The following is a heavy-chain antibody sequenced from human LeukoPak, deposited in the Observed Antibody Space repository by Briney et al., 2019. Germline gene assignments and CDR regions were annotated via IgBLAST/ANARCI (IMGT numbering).Heavy chain of an antibody. CDR3: ARCSSVAGRETDY. CDR1: GYSISSDYY. D-gene: IGHD6-19*01. V-gene: IGHV4-38-2*02. J-gene: IGHJ4*02. CDR2: IYHSGST. Sequence: PSETLSLTCTVSGYSISSDYYWGWIRQPPGKGLEWIGSIYHSGSTYYNPSLKSRLTISVDTSKNRFSLKLHSVTAADTAVYYCARCSSVAGRETDYWGQGTLVTVSS.